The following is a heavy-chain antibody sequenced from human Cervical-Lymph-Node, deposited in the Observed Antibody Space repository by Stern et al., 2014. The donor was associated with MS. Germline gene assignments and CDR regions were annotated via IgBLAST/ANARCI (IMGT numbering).Heavy chain of an antibody. CDR2: IWYDGSNK. Sequence: VQLVESGGGVVQPGRSLRLSCAASGFTFSSYGMHWVRQAPGKGLEWVAVIWYDGSNKYYADSVKGRFTISRDNSKNTLYLQMNSLRAEDTAVYYCARDHYSSSWYEMCMDVWGQGTTVTVSS. CDR1: GFTFSSYG. V-gene: IGHV3-33*01. D-gene: IGHD6-13*01. J-gene: IGHJ6*02. CDR3: ARDHYSSSWYEMCMDV.